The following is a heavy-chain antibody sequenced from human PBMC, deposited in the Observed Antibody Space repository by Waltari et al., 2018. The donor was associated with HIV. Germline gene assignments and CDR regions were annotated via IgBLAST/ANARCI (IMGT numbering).Heavy chain of an antibody. CDR2: INSDGTST. V-gene: IGHV3-74*01. CDR3: VREHSSGWYWAVDY. CDR1: GFTFSSYW. Sequence: EVQLVESGGGLVQPGGSLRLSCAASGFTFSSYWMHWVRQAPGKGLVWVSRINSDGTSTSYADSVKGRFTISRDNAKNTPYLQMNSLRVEDTAVYYCVREHSSGWYWAVDYWGQGTLVTVSS. D-gene: IGHD6-19*01. J-gene: IGHJ4*02.